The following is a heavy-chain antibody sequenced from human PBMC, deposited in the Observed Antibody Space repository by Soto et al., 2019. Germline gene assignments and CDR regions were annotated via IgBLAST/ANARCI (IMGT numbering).Heavy chain of an antibody. Sequence: SVKVSCKASGGTFSSYAISWVRQAPGQGLEWMGGIIPIFGTANYAQKFQGRVTITADESTSTAYMELSSLRSEDTAVYYCARDRDGYNLYDYWGQGTLVTVSS. J-gene: IGHJ4*02. CDR3: ARDRDGYNLYDY. D-gene: IGHD5-12*01. CDR2: IIPIFGTA. V-gene: IGHV1-69*13. CDR1: GGTFSSYA.